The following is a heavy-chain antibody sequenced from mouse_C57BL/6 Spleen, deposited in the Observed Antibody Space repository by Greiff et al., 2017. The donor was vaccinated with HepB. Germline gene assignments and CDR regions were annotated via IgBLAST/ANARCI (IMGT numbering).Heavy chain of an antibody. D-gene: IGHD2-1*01. Sequence: VKLVESGPGLVAPSQRLSITCTVSGFSFTRYGVDWVRQPPGKGLEWLGVIWGGGSTNYNSALMSRLSISKDNAKSQVFLKMNSLQTDDTAMYYCAKHRRGYYGNSDAMDYWGQGTSVTVSS. CDR2: IWGGGST. CDR1: GFSFTRYG. V-gene: IGHV2-9*01. J-gene: IGHJ4*01. CDR3: AKHRRGYYGNSDAMDY.